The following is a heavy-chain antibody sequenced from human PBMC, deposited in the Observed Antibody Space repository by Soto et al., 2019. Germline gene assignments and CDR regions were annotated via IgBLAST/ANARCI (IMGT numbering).Heavy chain of an antibody. D-gene: IGHD2-2*01. Sequence: QVQLQQWGAGLLKPSETLSLTCAVYGGSFSGYYWSWIRQPPGKGLEWIGEINHSGSTNYNPSLTSRVTISVDTSKNQFSLKLSSVTAADTAVYYCATYAPLGIVVVPAARTGGFDYWGQGTLVTVSS. CDR1: GGSFSGYY. V-gene: IGHV4-34*01. J-gene: IGHJ4*02. CDR2: INHSGST. CDR3: ATYAPLGIVVVPAARTGGFDY.